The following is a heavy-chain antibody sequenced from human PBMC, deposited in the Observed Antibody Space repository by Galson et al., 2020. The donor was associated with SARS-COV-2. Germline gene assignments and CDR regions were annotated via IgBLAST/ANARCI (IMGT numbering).Heavy chain of an antibody. J-gene: IGHJ4*02. D-gene: IGHD6-6*01. CDR1: GFTFDSYA. V-gene: IGHV3-23*01. CDR2: TSGSGATT. Sequence: GGSLRLSCVASGFTFDSYAMAWVHQAPGKGLEWVSTTSGSGATTFYADSVKGRFTISRDNYKNTLFLQLNSLRAEDTAVYYCAKYEGFSSSSYYFDNWGQGTLVTVSS. CDR3: AKYEGFSSSSYYFDN.